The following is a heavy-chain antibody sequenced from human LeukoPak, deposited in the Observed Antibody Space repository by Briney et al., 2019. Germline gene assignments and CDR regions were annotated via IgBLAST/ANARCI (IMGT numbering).Heavy chain of an antibody. CDR1: GYTFTSYG. CDR2: ISAYNGNT. CDR3: ARDVRHRYCSSNNCYRGWFDP. V-gene: IGHV1-18*01. Sequence: GASVKVSCKASGYTFTSYGISWVRQAPGQGLEWMGWISAYNGNTNYAQKLQGRVTMTTDTSTSTAYMELSSLRSEDTAVYYCARDVRHRYCSSNNCYRGWFDPWGQGTLVTVSS. J-gene: IGHJ5*02. D-gene: IGHD2-2*01.